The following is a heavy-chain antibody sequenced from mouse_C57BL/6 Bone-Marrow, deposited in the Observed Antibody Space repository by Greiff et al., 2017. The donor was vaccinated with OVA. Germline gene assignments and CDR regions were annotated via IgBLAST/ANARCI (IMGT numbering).Heavy chain of an antibody. CDR2: ISSGGSYT. CDR3: ARREVAKGGEFDY. J-gene: IGHJ2*01. D-gene: IGHD1-1*01. Sequence: EVKLVESGGDLVKPGGSLKLSCAASGFTFSSYGMSWVRQTPDKRLEWVATISSGGSYTYYPDSVKGRFTISRDNAKNTLYLQMSSLKSEDTAMYYGARREVAKGGEFDYWGQGTTLTVSS. CDR1: GFTFSSYG. V-gene: IGHV5-6*02.